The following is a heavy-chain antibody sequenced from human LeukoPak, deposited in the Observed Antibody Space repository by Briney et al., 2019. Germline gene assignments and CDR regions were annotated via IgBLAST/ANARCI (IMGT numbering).Heavy chain of an antibody. CDR3: AKSLLTTATGTGRAFDI. D-gene: IGHD1-1*01. J-gene: IGHJ3*02. CDR1: GFTFSRNA. V-gene: IGHV3-23*01. CDR2: ISSGGST. Sequence: GGSLRLSCAASGFTFSRNAMNWVRQAPGKGLEWVSAISSGGSTYYADSVKGRFTISRDNSKNTLYLQMNSLRADDTAVYYCAKSLLTTATGTGRAFDIWGQGTMVTVSS.